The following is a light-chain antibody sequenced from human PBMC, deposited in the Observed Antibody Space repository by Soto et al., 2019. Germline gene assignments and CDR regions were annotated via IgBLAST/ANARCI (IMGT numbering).Light chain of an antibody. V-gene: IGKV3-11*01. CDR3: QQRNVWPPIT. CDR1: QSIHTS. J-gene: IGKJ5*01. CDR2: DST. Sequence: VLTQSPATLSLSPGERSTLSCRASQSIHTSLAWYQQKSGKPPRLXXYDSTLRANGVPDRFGGSRSGTEFTLTINSLEPEDFAVYYGQQRNVWPPITFGQGTRREIK.